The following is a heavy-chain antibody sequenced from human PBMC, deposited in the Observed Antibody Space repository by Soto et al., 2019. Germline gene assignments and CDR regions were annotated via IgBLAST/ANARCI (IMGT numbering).Heavy chain of an antibody. V-gene: IGHV3-15*07. CDR3: TTGPGQHQDS. CDR2: IRRIADGGTT. J-gene: IGHJ4*02. CDR1: GFTFSNAW. D-gene: IGHD6-13*01. Sequence: EVQLVESGGGLVKPGESLRLSCAASGFTFSNAWMNWVRQAPGKGLEWVGRIRRIADGGTTEYAAPVKGRFTISRDDSQNTVDLQLSSLKTEDTAVYYCTTGPGQHQDSWGQGTLVTVSS.